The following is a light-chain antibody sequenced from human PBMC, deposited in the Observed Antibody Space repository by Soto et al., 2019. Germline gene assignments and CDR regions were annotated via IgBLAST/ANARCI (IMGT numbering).Light chain of an antibody. V-gene: IGLV4-69*01. CDR3: QTWGTGIHV. Sequence: QSVLTQSPSASASLGASVKLTCTLSSGHSTNAIAWHQQQPEKGPRYLMKLNSDGSHSKGDGIPDRFSGSSSGAERYLIISSLQSEDEADYSCQTWGTGIHVFGTGTKLTVL. CDR1: SGHSTNA. J-gene: IGLJ1*01. CDR2: LNSDGSH.